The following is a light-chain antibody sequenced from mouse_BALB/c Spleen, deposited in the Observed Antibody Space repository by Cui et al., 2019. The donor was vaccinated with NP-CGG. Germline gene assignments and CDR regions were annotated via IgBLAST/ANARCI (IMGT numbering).Light chain of an antibody. Sequence: QAVVTRESALTTSPGETVTLTCRSSTGAVTTSNYANWVQEKPDHLFTGLIGGTNNRPPGVPARFSGSLIGDKAALTIIGAQTEDEAIYFCALWYSNHWVFGGGTKLTVL. V-gene: IGLV1*01. CDR1: TGAVTTSNY. CDR3: ALWYSNHWV. CDR2: GTN. J-gene: IGLJ1*01.